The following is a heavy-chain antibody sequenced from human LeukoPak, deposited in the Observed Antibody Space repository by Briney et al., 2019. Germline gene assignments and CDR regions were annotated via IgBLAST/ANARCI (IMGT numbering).Heavy chain of an antibody. CDR3: ARDLVEMATAAFDI. CDR1: GGSLSSSNW. CDR2: IYQSGST. V-gene: IGHV4-4*02. D-gene: IGHD5-24*01. Sequence: SETLSLTCAVSGGSLSSSNWMSWVRPPPGEGLEWTGEIYQSGSTNYTPSLKSRVTISVDKSKIQFSLKLSSVTAADTAVYYCARDLVEMATAAFDIWGQGTMVTVSS. J-gene: IGHJ3*02.